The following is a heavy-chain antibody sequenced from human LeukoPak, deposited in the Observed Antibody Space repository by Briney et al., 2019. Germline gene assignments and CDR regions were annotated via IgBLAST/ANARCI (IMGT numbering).Heavy chain of an antibody. Sequence: GGSLRLSCAASGFTFSSYWMSWVRQAPGKGLEWVANIKQDGSEKYYVDSVKGRFTISRDNAKNSLYLQMNSLRAEDTAVYYCAKTYYYDSSSYFDYWGQGTLVTVSS. CDR1: GFTFSSYW. V-gene: IGHV3-7*02. J-gene: IGHJ4*02. CDR3: AKTYYYDSSSYFDY. D-gene: IGHD3-22*01. CDR2: IKQDGSEK.